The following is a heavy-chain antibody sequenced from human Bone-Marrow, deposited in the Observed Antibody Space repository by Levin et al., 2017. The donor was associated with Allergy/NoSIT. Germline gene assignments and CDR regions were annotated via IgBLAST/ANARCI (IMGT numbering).Heavy chain of an antibody. CDR3: AKGTYCSSTSCYASPWFDP. V-gene: IGHV3-23*01. CDR2: ISGSGGST. Sequence: GGSLRLSCAASGFTFSSYAMSWVRQAPGKGLEWVSAISGSGGSTYYADSVKGRFTISRDNSKNTLYLQMNSLRAEDTAVYYCAKGTYCSSTSCYASPWFDPWGQGTLVTVSS. J-gene: IGHJ5*02. D-gene: IGHD2-2*01. CDR1: GFTFSSYA.